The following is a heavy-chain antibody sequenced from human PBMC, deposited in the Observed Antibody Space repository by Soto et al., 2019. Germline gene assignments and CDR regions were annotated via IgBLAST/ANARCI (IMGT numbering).Heavy chain of an antibody. CDR1: GYSFTSYW. CDR2: IYPGDSDT. V-gene: IGHV5-51*01. CDR3: ASHSSSWFSGGYYYYGMDV. J-gene: IGHJ6*02. D-gene: IGHD6-13*01. Sequence: GESLKISCKGSGYSFTSYWIGWVRQMPGKGLEWMGIIYPGDSDTRYSPSFQGQVTISADKSISTAYLQWSSLKASDTAMYYCASHSSSWFSGGYYYYGMDVWGQGTTVTVSS.